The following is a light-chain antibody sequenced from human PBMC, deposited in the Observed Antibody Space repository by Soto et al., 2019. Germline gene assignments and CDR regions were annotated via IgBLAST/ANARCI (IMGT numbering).Light chain of an antibody. V-gene: IGKV1-5*01. CDR2: DAS. CDR3: QHYNSYSEA. CDR1: QSISNW. Sequence: DIQMTQSPSTLSASVGDRFTITCRASQSISNWLAWYQQKPGKAPKLLIYDASSLESGVPSRFSGSGSGTEFTLTISSLQPDDFATYYCQHYNSYSEAFGQGTMVDIK. J-gene: IGKJ1*01.